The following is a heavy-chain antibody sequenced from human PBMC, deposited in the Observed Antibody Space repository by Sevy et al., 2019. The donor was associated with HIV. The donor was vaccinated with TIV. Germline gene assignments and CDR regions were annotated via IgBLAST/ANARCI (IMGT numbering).Heavy chain of an antibody. CDR2: IKNENEGGTT. J-gene: IGHJ3*01. D-gene: IGHD1-7*01. V-gene: IGHV3-15*01. CDR3: ATYWGSGTTWVRAFDL. CDR1: GFPFSDAW. Sequence: GGSLRLSCAASGFPFSDAWMNWVRQAPGKGLEWVGLIKNENEGGTTDYAAPVKGSFTISRDDSKNTLFLQMSSLKTEDTAIYDCATYWGSGTTWVRAFDLWGQGTMVTVSS.